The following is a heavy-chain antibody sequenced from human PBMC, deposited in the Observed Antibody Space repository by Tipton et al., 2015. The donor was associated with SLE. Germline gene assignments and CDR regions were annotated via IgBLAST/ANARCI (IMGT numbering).Heavy chain of an antibody. CDR3: ARVSGLGNYAHADS. CDR2: ISSSGSTI. V-gene: IGHV3-11*01. Sequence: GSLRLSCAASGFTFSDYYMSWIRQAPGKGLEWLSYISSSGSTIYYADSVKGRFTISRDNAKNSLYLQMNSLRVEDTAVYYCARVSGLGNYAHADSWGQGTLITVSS. J-gene: IGHJ4*02. D-gene: IGHD3-16*01. CDR1: GFTFSDYY.